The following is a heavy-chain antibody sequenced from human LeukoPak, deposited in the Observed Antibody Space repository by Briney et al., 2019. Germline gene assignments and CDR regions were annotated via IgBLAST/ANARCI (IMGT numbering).Heavy chain of an antibody. CDR2: IYYSGST. CDR3: ARVTRITMIVVVISAFDI. Sequence: SETLSLTCTVSGGSISSSDYYWGWIRQPPGKGLEWIGSIYYSGSTYYNPSLKSRVTISVDTSKNQFSLKLSSVTAAERAVYYCARVTRITMIVVVISAFDIWGQGTMVTVSS. J-gene: IGHJ3*02. CDR1: GGSISSSDYY. D-gene: IGHD3-22*01. V-gene: IGHV4-39*07.